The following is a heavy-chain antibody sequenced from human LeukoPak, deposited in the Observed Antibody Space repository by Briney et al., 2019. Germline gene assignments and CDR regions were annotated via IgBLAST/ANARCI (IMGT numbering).Heavy chain of an antibody. J-gene: IGHJ4*02. CDR1: GGTFSSYA. CDR2: IIPIFGTA. CDR3: ALGFGEFAISDY. Sequence: ASVKVSCKASGGTFSSYAISWVRQAPGQGLEWMGGIIPIFGTANYAQKFQGRVTITADESTSTAYMELSSLRSEDTAVYYCALGFGEFAISDYWGQGTLVTVSS. V-gene: IGHV1-69*01. D-gene: IGHD3-10*01.